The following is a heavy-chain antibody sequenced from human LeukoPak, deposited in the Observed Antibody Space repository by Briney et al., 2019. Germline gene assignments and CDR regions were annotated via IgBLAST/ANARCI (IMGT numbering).Heavy chain of an antibody. CDR2: ISSSSSYI. V-gene: IGHV3-21*01. Sequence: PGGSLRLXCAASGSTFSSYSMNWVRQAPGKGLEWVSSISSSSSYIYYADSVKGRFTISRDNAKNSLYLQMNSLRAEDTAVYYCAREPVAGYNWFDPWGQGTLVTVSS. D-gene: IGHD6-19*01. CDR3: AREPVAGYNWFDP. CDR1: GSTFSSYS. J-gene: IGHJ5*02.